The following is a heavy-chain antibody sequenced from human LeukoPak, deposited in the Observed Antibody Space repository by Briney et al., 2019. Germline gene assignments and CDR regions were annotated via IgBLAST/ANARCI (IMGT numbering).Heavy chain of an antibody. J-gene: IGHJ4*02. CDR2: IYYTGTT. Sequence: SSVTPSLTCTVSGGSISSYYWSWIRQPPGKGLEWIGYIYYTGTTNYNPSLNSRVTISIDTSKNQFSLKLSSVTAADTAVYYCARGRENYYDRPFDYWGQGTLVTVSS. V-gene: IGHV4-59*01. CDR3: ARGRENYYDRPFDY. D-gene: IGHD3-22*01. CDR1: GGSISSYY.